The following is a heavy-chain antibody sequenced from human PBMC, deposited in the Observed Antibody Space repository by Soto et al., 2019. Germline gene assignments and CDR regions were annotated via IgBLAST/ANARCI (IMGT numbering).Heavy chain of an antibody. CDR1: GYTFSTYD. D-gene: IGHD3-9*01. CDR3: ARERRRPYYDILTGYYPFDY. V-gene: IGHV1-18*01. Sequence: QVQLVQSGAEVKKPGASVKVSCKASGYTFSTYDIGWVRQAPGQWLEWMGWISAYNGNTNYVQSLQGRVTMTTDTATNTPYMELRSLISDDTAVYYCARERRRPYYDILTGYYPFDYWGQGTLVTVSS. J-gene: IGHJ4*02. CDR2: ISAYNGNT.